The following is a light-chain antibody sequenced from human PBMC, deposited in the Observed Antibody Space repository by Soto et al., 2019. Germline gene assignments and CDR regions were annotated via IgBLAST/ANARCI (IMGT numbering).Light chain of an antibody. V-gene: IGKV3-15*01. CDR2: GAY. J-gene: IGKJ2*01. CDR3: QQYNNWPPGMYT. CDR1: QSVSSN. Sequence: EIVMTQSPATLSVSPGERATLSCRASQSVSSNLAWYQQKPGQAPRLLIYGAYTRATGIPARFSGSGSGTEFTLTISSLQSEDFEVYYCQQYNNWPPGMYTFGQGTKLEIK.